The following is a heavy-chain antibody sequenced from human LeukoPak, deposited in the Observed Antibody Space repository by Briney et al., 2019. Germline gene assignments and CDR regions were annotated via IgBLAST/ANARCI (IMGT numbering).Heavy chain of an antibody. J-gene: IGHJ6*02. CDR1: GGSFSGYH. CDR2: INHSGST. V-gene: IGHV4-34*01. CDR3: ARGKDCSSTSCYVYGMDV. D-gene: IGHD2-2*01. Sequence: SETLSLTCAVYGGSFSGYHWSWIRQPPGKGQEWIGEINHSGSTNYNPSLKSRVTISVDTSKNQFSLKLSSVTAADTAVYYCARGKDCSSTSCYVYGMDVWGQGTTVTVSS.